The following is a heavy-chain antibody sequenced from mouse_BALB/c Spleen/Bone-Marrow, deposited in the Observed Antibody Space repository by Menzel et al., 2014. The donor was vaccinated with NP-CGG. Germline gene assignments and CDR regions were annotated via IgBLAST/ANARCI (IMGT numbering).Heavy chain of an antibody. V-gene: IGHV1S135*01. CDR1: GYSFTAYN. J-gene: IGHJ1*01. D-gene: IGHD2-14*01. Sequence: VQLQQSGPELEKPGASVKISCKASGYSFTAYNMNWVKQSNGKSLEWIGNIDLYYGGTSYNKKFKGKPTLTVDKSSITAYMQLKSLTSENSAVYYCARSRYDGAYWYFDVRGAGTTVTVSS. CDR3: ARSRYDGAYWYFDV. CDR2: IDLYYGGT.